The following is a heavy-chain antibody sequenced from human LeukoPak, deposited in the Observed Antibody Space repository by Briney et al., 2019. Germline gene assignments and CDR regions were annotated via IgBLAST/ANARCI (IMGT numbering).Heavy chain of an antibody. V-gene: IGHV3-13*04. Sequence: PGGSLRLSCVASGFTFRSYDMFWVRQPTGKGLEWVSTIGTAGDTNYADSVKGRFTISRDNAKNSLYLQMNSLRAEDTAVYYCGGGGYWGQGIQVTVSS. J-gene: IGHJ4*02. D-gene: IGHD6-25*01. CDR1: GFTFRSYD. CDR3: GGGGY. CDR2: IGTAGDT.